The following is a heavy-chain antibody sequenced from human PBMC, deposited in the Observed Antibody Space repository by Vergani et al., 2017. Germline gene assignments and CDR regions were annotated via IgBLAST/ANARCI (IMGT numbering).Heavy chain of an antibody. CDR2: INAGNGNT. V-gene: IGHV1-3*01. Sequence: QVQLVQSGAEVKKPGASVKVSCKASGYTFTSYAMHWVRQAPGQRLEWMGWINAGNGNTKYSQKFQGRVTITRDTSASTAYMELSSLRSEDTAVYYCGRAEGSDMRYCSGGSCYGYYYYGMDVWGQGTTVTVSS. D-gene: IGHD2-15*01. CDR1: GYTFTSYA. CDR3: GRAEGSDMRYCSGGSCYGYYYYGMDV. J-gene: IGHJ6*02.